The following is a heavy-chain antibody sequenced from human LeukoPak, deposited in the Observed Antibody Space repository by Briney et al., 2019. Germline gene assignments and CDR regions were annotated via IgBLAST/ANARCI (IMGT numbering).Heavy chain of an antibody. CDR1: GGSISSGSYY. CDR2: IYTSGST. D-gene: IGHD3-3*01. V-gene: IGHV4-61*02. J-gene: IGHJ3*02. CDR3: ARDQSITIFGVVTSDAFDI. Sequence: SQTLSLTCTVSGGSISSGSYYWSWIRQPAGKGLEWIGRIYTSGSTNYNPSLKSRVTISVDTSKNQFSLKLSSVTAADTAVYYCARDQSITIFGVVTSDAFDIWGQGTMVTVSS.